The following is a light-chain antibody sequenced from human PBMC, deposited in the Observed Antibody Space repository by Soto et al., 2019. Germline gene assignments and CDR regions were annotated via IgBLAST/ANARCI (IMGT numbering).Light chain of an antibody. CDR2: ATS. CDR3: QHYNSYSEA. J-gene: IGKJ1*01. CDR1: QSISND. Sequence: DIQMTQSPSSLSASDGDRVTITCRASQSISNDLGWYQQKPGKAPKPLNNATSSLHRGVPSRFSGSGSGTEDTLTISSLQPDDFSTYYCQHYNSYSEAFGQGTKVDIK. V-gene: IGKV1-17*01.